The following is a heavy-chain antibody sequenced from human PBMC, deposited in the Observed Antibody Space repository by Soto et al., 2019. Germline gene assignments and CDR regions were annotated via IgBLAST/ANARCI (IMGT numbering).Heavy chain of an antibody. CDR3: AIAANGNTWFDP. V-gene: IGHV5-51*01. CDR1: GYSFTSYW. J-gene: IGHJ5*02. D-gene: IGHD6-13*01. Sequence: PGESLKISCKGSGYSFTSYWIGWARQTPGKGLEWMGIIYPENSDTRYSQSTRGQVTISVDKSISTAHLQWSSLTASDTGIYYCAIAANGNTWFDPWGQGTLVTVSS. CDR2: IYPENSDT.